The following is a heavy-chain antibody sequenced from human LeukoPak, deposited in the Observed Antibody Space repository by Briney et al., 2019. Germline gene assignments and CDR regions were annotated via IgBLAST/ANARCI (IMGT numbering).Heavy chain of an antibody. CDR1: RFTFSSYA. CDR3: ARPTTDFWSGYSQFDY. V-gene: IGHV3-30-3*01. J-gene: IGHJ4*02. CDR2: ISYDGSNK. Sequence: PGGSLRLSCAASRFTFSSYAMHWVRQAPGKGLEWVAVISYDGSNKYYADSVKGRFTISRDNSKNTLYLQMNSLRAADRAVYYCARPTTDFWSGYSQFDYWGQGALVTVSS. D-gene: IGHD3-3*01.